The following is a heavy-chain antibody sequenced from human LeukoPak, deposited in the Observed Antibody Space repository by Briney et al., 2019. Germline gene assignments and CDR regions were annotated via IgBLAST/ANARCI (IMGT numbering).Heavy chain of an antibody. CDR2: ISVYDGET. V-gene: IGHV1-18*01. J-gene: IGHJ4*02. CDR1: GFAFNSYG. CDR3: ARDSGWELEHFYFDH. Sequence: GAPVKVSCKASGFAFNSYGINWVREAPGQGLEWMGWISVYDGETNYAHKFQGRVTMTTDTSTRTVYMELRSLKKDDTAVYYCARDSGWELEHFYFDHWGQGTLVTVSA. D-gene: IGHD1-26*01.